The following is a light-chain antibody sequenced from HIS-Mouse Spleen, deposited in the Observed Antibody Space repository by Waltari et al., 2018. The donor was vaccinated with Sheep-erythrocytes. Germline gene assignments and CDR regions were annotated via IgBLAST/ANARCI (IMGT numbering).Light chain of an antibody. CDR3: CSYAGSSTVV. CDR1: SRDVGSYNL. J-gene: IGLJ2*01. CDR2: EGS. Sequence: QSALTQPASVSGSPGQSITISCTGTSRDVGSYNLVSWYQQHTGKAPKLMIYEGSKRRSGVSKRWSGSKSGNTASLTISGLQAEDEADYYCCSYAGSSTVVFGGGTKLTVL. V-gene: IGLV2-23*01.